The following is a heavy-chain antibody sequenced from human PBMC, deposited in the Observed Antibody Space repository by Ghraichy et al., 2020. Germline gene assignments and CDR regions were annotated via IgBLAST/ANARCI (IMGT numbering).Heavy chain of an antibody. V-gene: IGHV3-73*01. CDR1: GFTLSGSA. CDR2: IRSKANNYAT. CDR3: TSLDPESQN. Sequence: LSLTCAASGFTLSGSAIHWVRQASGKGLEWVGRIRSKANNYATAYSASVKGRFTISRDDSKNTAYLQMNSLKTEDTAVYYCTSLDPESQNWGQGTLVTVSS. J-gene: IGHJ4*02.